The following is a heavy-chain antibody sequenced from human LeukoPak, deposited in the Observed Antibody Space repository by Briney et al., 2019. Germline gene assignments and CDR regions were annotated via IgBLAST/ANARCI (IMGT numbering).Heavy chain of an antibody. CDR3: ARGRSGSGFFDY. CDR1: GGSISTYY. Sequence: SETLSLTCTVSGGSISTYYWNWIRQPPGKGLEWIGYISYSGSTKYNPSLKSRVTTSVDTSKNQFSLRLSSVTAADSAVYYCARGRSGSGFFDYWGQGTLVTVSS. D-gene: IGHD1-26*01. J-gene: IGHJ4*02. CDR2: ISYSGST. V-gene: IGHV4-59*01.